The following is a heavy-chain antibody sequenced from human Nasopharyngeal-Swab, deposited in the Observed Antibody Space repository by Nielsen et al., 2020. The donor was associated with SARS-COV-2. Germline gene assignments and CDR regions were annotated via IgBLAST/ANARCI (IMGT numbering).Heavy chain of an antibody. CDR1: GFTFSDYY. D-gene: IGHD5-18*01. Sequence: GESLKLSCAASGFTFSDYYMSWIRQAPGKGLEWVSYISSSGSTIYYADSVKGRFTISRDNAKNSLYLQMNSLRAEDTAVYYCARVEDSYGNDYWGQGTLVTVSS. V-gene: IGHV3-11*04. CDR2: ISSSGSTI. CDR3: ARVEDSYGNDY. J-gene: IGHJ4*02.